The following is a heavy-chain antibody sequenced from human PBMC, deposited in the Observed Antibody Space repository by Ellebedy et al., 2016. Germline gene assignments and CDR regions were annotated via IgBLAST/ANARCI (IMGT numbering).Heavy chain of an antibody. CDR1: GYSFTSYW. CDR2: IYPGDSDT. V-gene: IGHV5-51*01. J-gene: IGHJ4*02. CDR3: ARIFMDDSSTYGISSCDY. Sequence: GESLKISCKGSGYSFTSYWIAWVRQMPGKGLEWMGIIYPGDSDTRYSPSFQGQVTISADKSISTAYLQWSSLKASDTAIYYCARIFMDDSSTYGISSCDYWGQGTLVTVSS. D-gene: IGHD3-22*01.